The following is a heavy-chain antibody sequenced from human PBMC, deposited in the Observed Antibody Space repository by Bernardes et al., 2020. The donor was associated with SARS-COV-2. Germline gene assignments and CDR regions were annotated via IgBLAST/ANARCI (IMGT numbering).Heavy chain of an antibody. D-gene: IGHD3-3*01. CDR2: IKKDGGDK. Sequence: GGSLRLSCAGSGFTFSTYSMTWVRQAPGKGLEWVAIIKKDGGDKYYLDSVRGRFTISRDNSKNTLYLQLNSLRAEDTAVYYCARVRFLKWVPDVIDYWGQGTLVTVSS. J-gene: IGHJ4*02. CDR3: ARVRFLKWVPDVIDY. V-gene: IGHV3-7*04. CDR1: GFTFSTYS.